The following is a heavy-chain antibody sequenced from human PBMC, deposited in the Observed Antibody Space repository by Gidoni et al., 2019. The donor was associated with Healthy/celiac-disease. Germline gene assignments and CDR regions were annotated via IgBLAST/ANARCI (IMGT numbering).Heavy chain of an antibody. J-gene: IGHJ4*02. CDR3: AKLVAATPKSDFDY. CDR2: ISGSGGST. D-gene: IGHD2-15*01. Sequence: EVQLLESGGGLVQPGGSLSLSCAASGFTFRSYAMSWVRQAPGKGLEWVSAISGSGGSTYYADSVKGRFTISRDNSKNTLYLQMNSLRAEDTAVYYCAKLVAATPKSDFDYWGQGTLVTVSS. CDR1: GFTFRSYA. V-gene: IGHV3-23*01.